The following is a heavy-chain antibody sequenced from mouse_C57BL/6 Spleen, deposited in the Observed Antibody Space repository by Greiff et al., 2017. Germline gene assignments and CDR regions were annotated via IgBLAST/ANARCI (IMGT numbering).Heavy chain of an antibody. V-gene: IGHV1-50*01. CDR3: AKSPNKSIMVTFDY. Sequence: QVKLQQPGAELVKPGASVKLSCTASGYTFTSYWMQWVKQRPGTGLEWIGEIDPSNSNTNYNQKFKGKATLTVDTSSSTAYMQLSGLTSEDSAVYYCAKSPNKSIMVTFDYWGQGTTLTVSS. CDR2: IDPSNSNT. D-gene: IGHD2-3*01. CDR1: GYTFTSYW. J-gene: IGHJ2*01.